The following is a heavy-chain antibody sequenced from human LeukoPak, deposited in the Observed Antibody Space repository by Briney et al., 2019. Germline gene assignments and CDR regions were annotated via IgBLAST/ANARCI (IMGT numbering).Heavy chain of an antibody. CDR1: GFTFSSYA. Sequence: PGGSLRLSCAASGFTFSSYAMHWVRQAPGKGLEWVAVISYDGSNKYYADSVKGRFTISRDNSKNTLYLQMNSLRAEDTAVYYCASPIPLWYYYYYGMDVWGQGTTVTVSS. CDR3: ASPIPLWYYYYYGMDV. CDR2: ISYDGSNK. D-gene: IGHD2/OR15-2a*01. J-gene: IGHJ6*02. V-gene: IGHV3-30-3*01.